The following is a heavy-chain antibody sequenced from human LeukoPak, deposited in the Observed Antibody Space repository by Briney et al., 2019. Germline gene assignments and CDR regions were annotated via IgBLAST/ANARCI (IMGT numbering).Heavy chain of an antibody. CDR3: ARGLSGYDKMDYYYYYMDV. CDR2: ISAYNGNT. V-gene: IGHV1-18*01. Sequence: ASVKVSCKASGYTFTSYGISWVRQAPGQGLEWMGWISAYNGNTNYAQKLQGGVTMTTDTSTSTAYMELSSLRSEDTAVYYCARGLSGYDKMDYYYYYMDVWGKGTTVTISS. CDR1: GYTFTSYG. J-gene: IGHJ6*03. D-gene: IGHD5-12*01.